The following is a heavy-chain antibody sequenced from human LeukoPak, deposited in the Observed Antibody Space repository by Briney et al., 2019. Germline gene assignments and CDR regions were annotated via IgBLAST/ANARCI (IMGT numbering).Heavy chain of an antibody. Sequence: SETLSLTCTVSGGSISSSSYYWGWIRQPPGKGLEWIGSIYYSGSTYYNPSLKSRVTISVDTSKNQFSLKLSSVTAADTAVYYCARGLGDSSSWYFWGYFDYWGQGTLVTVSS. CDR2: IYYSGST. V-gene: IGHV4-39*07. D-gene: IGHD6-13*01. CDR3: ARGLGDSSSWYFWGYFDY. J-gene: IGHJ4*02. CDR1: GGSISSSSYY.